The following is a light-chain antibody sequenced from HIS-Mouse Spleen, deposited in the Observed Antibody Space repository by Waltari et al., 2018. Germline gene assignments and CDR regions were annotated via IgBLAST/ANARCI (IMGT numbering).Light chain of an antibody. CDR2: EVS. Sequence: QSALTQPASVSGSPGQSITISCTGTSSDVGGYNYVSWYQQHPGKPPKLMIYEVSNRPSGGSNRFSGSKSGNTASLTISGLQAEDEADYYCSSYTSSSTLVFGGGTKLTVL. CDR3: SSYTSSSTLV. CDR1: SSDVGGYNY. V-gene: IGLV2-14*01. J-gene: IGLJ3*02.